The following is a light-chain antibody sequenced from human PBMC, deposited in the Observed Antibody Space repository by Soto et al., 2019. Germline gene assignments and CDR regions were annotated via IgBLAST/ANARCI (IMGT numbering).Light chain of an antibody. J-gene: IGKJ3*01. Sequence: DIQMTQSPSSLSASVGDRVTITCQASQDISNYLNWYQQKPGKAPKLLYYDAYHLETGFPSWFSGSGSGKEFPFNNRRLQPEDIATYYCQQYDNRPPFNFRPGNKVDIK. CDR2: DAY. V-gene: IGKV1-33*01. CDR1: QDISNY. CDR3: QQYDNRPPFN.